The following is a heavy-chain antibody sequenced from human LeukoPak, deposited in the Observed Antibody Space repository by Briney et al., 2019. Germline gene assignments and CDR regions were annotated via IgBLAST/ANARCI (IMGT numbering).Heavy chain of an antibody. V-gene: IGHV4-34*01. CDR2: INRSGST. D-gene: IGHD2-21*01. J-gene: IGHJ4*02. Sequence: PSETLSLTCAVYGGSFSGYYWSWIRQPPGKGLEWIGEINRSGSTNYNPSLKSRVTISVDTSKNQFSLKLSSVTAADTAVYYCAREGLLGSGYTYWGDFDYWGQGTLVTVSS. CDR1: GGSFSGYY. CDR3: AREGLLGSGYTYWGDFDY.